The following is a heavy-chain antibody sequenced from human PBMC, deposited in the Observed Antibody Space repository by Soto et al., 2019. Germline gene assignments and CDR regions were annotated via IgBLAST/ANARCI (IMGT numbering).Heavy chain of an antibody. CDR3: ARATIFGVVIFDY. CDR2: IYYSGST. J-gene: IGHJ4*02. Sequence: QVQLQESGPGLVKPSQTLSLTCTVSGGSISSGDYYWSWIRQPPGKGREWIGYIYYSGSTYYNPSLKSRVTISVDTSKNQFSLKLSSVTAADTAVYYCARATIFGVVIFDYWGQGTLVTVSS. CDR1: GGSISSGDYY. D-gene: IGHD3-3*01. V-gene: IGHV4-30-4*01.